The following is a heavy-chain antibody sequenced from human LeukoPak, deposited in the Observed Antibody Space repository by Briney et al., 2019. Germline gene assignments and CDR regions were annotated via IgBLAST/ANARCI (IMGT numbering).Heavy chain of an antibody. CDR1: GGSFSGYY. J-gene: IGHJ5*02. V-gene: IGHV4-34*01. CDR3: ARGHFDSSGFDDNWFDP. CDR2: INHSGST. D-gene: IGHD3-22*01. Sequence: PSETLSLTCAVCGGSFSGYYWSWIRQPPGKGLEWIGEINHSGSTNYNPSLKSRVTISVDTSKNQFSLKLSSVTAADTAVYYCARGHFDSSGFDDNWFDPWGQGTLVTVSS.